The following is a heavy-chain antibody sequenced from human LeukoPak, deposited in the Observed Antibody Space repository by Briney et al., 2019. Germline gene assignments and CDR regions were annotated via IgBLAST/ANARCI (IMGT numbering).Heavy chain of an antibody. CDR2: ISSSSSHV. J-gene: IGHJ4*02. D-gene: IGHD3-10*01. Sequence: GGSLRLSCAASGFTFSSYSMNWVRQAPGKGLEWVSSISSSSSHVYYADSVKGRFTISRDSAKNSLYLQMNSLRAEDTAVYYCARQIDYYGSGSLPDYWGQGTLVTVSS. V-gene: IGHV3-21*01. CDR1: GFTFSSYS. CDR3: ARQIDYYGSGSLPDY.